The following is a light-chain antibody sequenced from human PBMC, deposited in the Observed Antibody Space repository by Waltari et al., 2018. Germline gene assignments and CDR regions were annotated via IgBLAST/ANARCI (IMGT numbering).Light chain of an antibody. J-gene: IGLJ3*02. CDR1: TSDGGGYNY. CDR3: SSYTSSKTWV. V-gene: IGLV2-14*03. CDR2: DVS. Sequence: QSALTQPAAVSGSHGQSITISCTGTTSDGGGYNYVSWYQQHPGKAPKPMIYDVSNRPSGVANRFAGSKSDNTASLTISGLLAEDEADYYCSSYTSSKTWVFGGGTRLTVL.